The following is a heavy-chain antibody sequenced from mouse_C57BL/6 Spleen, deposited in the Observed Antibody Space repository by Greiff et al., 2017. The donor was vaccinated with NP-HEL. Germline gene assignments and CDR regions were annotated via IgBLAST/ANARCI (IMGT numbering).Heavy chain of an antibody. J-gene: IGHJ1*03. V-gene: IGHV2-2*01. CDR1: GFSLTSYG. CDR3: ARTPYDGYPFDV. CDR2: IWSGGST. D-gene: IGHD2-3*01. Sequence: QVQLQQPGPGLVQPSQSLSITCTVSGFSLTSYGVHWVRQSPGKGLEWLGVIWSGGSTDYNAAFISRLSISKDKSKSQVFFKMNSLQADDTAIYYCARTPYDGYPFDVWGTGTTVTVSS.